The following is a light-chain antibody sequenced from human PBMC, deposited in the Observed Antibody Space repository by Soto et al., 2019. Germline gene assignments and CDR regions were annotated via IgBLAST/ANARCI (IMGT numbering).Light chain of an antibody. V-gene: IGLV2-23*02. CDR1: SSDVGSHNL. CDR3: CAYGGSRAV. Sequence: QSALTQPASVSGSPVQSITISCTGTSSDVGSHNLVSWYQQHPGQAPKLMIYEVSKRPLGVSARFSASNSGNTASLTISGLQAEEEADYYCCAYGGSRAVFGGGTQLTVL. CDR2: EVS. J-gene: IGLJ7*01.